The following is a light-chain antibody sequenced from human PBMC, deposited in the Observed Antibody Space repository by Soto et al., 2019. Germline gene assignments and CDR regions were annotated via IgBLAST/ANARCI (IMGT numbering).Light chain of an antibody. Sequence: QCALTQAASVSWCPGQSISICCTGSSGDVGIYNRVSCYQQPPRKAPKLIIYDFTDRPSGLSNRFSGSKSGNTASPTISGLQPEDQAEHYPSSYTTINTTACVFGTGTKVPVL. CDR3: SSYTTINTTACV. CDR2: DFT. J-gene: IGLJ1*01. CDR1: SGDVGIYNR. V-gene: IGLV2-14*03.